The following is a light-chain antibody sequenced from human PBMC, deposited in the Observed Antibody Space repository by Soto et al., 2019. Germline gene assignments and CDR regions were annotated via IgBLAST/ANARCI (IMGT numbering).Light chain of an antibody. CDR1: QSISSSY. V-gene: IGKV3-20*01. J-gene: IGKJ3*01. CDR3: QQYNSSPPEFT. CDR2: GAS. Sequence: EVVLTRSPGTLSESTGERNTIYCRTSQSISSSYLAWYQQRPGHAPRLLIFGASYRATGIPDSFSGSGSGTDFTLTISKLYPVDFAVYYCQQYNSSPPEFTFGPG.